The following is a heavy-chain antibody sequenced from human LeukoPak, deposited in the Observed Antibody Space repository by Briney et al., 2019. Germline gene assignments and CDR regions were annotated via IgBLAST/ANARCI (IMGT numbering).Heavy chain of an antibody. CDR1: GGTFSSYA. CDR2: IIPIFGTA. Sequence: GSSVKVSCKASGGTFSSYAISWVRQAPGQGLEWMGGIIPIFGTANYAQKFQGRVTITADKSTSTAYMELSSLRSEDTAVYYCARDPLGYYSNAFDIWGQGTMVTVSS. V-gene: IGHV1-69*06. D-gene: IGHD3-16*01. CDR3: ARDPLGYYSNAFDI. J-gene: IGHJ3*02.